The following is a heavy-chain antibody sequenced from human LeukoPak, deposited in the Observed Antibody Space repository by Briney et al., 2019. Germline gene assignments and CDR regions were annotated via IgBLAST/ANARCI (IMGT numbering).Heavy chain of an antibody. CDR2: IYYSGST. V-gene: IGHV4-39*01. CDR1: GGSISSSSYY. CDR3: ARLQRFLEWSFDY. Sequence: PSETLSLTCTVSGGSISSSSYYWGWIRQPPGKGLEWIGSIYYSGSTYYNPSLKSRVTISVDTSKNRFSLKLSSVTAADTAVYYCARLQRFLEWSFDYWGQGTLVTVSS. D-gene: IGHD3-3*01. J-gene: IGHJ4*02.